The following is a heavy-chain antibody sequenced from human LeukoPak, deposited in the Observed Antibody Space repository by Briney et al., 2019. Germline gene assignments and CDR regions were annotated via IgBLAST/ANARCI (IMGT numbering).Heavy chain of an antibody. D-gene: IGHD6-19*01. CDR2: TYYRSKWYN. V-gene: IGHV6-1*01. Sequence: SQTLSLTCAISGDSVSSNNAAWGWVRQSPSRGLEWLGRTYYRSKWYNDYAVWVKSRITINPETSKHQFSLPVSSVTPEPSAMYYWARSVSSGSYRIDYWGQGTRVRVPT. J-gene: IGHJ4*02. CDR3: ARSVSSGSYRIDY. CDR1: GDSVSSNNAA.